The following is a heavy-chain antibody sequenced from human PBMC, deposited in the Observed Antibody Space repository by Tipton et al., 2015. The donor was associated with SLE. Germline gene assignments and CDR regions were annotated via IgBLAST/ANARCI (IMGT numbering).Heavy chain of an antibody. CDR3: ARRRDGYNFDY. D-gene: IGHD5-24*01. V-gene: IGHV4-39*07. J-gene: IGHJ4*02. CDR1: GGSISSSSYY. CDR2: IYYSGSS. Sequence: TLSLTCTVPGGSISSSSYYWGWIRQPPGKGLEWIGRIYYSGSSYYNPSLKSRVTISVDTSKNQFSLKLSSVTAADTAVYYCARRRDGYNFDYWGQGTLVTVSS.